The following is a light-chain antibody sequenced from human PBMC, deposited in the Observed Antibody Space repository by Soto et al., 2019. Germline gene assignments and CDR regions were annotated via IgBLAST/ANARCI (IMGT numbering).Light chain of an antibody. Sequence: DIQMTQSPSTLSASVGDRVTITCRASQSVSSWLAWYQQKPGKAPKLLISKASSLESGVPSRLSGSGSGTEFTLTISSLQPDDFAIYYCKQYDSYPLTFGGGTKVDIK. CDR3: KQYDSYPLT. V-gene: IGKV1-5*03. CDR2: KAS. CDR1: QSVSSW. J-gene: IGKJ4*01.